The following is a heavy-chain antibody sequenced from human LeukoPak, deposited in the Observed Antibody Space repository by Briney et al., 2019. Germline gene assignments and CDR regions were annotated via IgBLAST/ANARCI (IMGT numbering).Heavy chain of an antibody. CDR1: GFIVSSNY. Sequence: PGGSLRLSCAASGFIVSSNYMSWVRQAPGKGLEWVSVLYSGGGTYYADSVKGRFTISRDNSKNTLYLQMNGLRAEDTAIYYCATLYGSSRGAFDYWGQGTLVTVSS. CDR3: ATLYGSSRGAFDY. CDR2: LYSGGGT. V-gene: IGHV3-53*01. D-gene: IGHD3-10*01. J-gene: IGHJ4*02.